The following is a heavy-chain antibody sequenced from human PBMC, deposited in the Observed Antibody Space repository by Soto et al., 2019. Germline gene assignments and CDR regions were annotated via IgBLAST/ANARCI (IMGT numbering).Heavy chain of an antibody. CDR2: IWYDGSNK. J-gene: IGHJ4*02. D-gene: IGHD3-22*01. CDR3: ARSANYDSGGFYHYFDW. Sequence: QSGGSLRLSCAASGFTFSSYGMHWVRQAPGKGLEWVAVIWYDGSNKYYVDSVKGRFTISRDNSKNTLYLQMNSLRAEDTAVYYCARSANYDSGGFYHYFDWWGQGSQVTVSS. CDR1: GFTFSSYG. V-gene: IGHV3-33*01.